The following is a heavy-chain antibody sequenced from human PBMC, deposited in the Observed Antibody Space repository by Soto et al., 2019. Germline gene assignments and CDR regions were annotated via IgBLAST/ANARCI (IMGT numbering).Heavy chain of an antibody. CDR2: ISSSRSYI. J-gene: IGHJ6*03. D-gene: IGHD3-9*01. CDR1: GFTFSSYS. Sequence: EVQLVESGGGLVKPGGSLRLSCAASGFTFSSYSMNWVRQAPGKGLEWVSAISSSRSYIYYADSVKGRLTISRDNTKNSLKQQMNSLRGEDTAVDYCSRKEQAYLTAYYSLYYYYYMAVWGKGTTVTVSS. CDR3: SRKEQAYLTAYYSLYYYYYMAV. V-gene: IGHV3-21*01.